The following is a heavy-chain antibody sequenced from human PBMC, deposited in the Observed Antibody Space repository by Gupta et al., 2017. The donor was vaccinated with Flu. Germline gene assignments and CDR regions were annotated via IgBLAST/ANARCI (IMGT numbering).Heavy chain of an antibody. Sequence: GYYWSWIRQPPGKGLEWIGEINHSGSTNYNPSLKSRVTIVDTSKNQFSLKLSSVTAADTAVYYCARVRAGVARVRGYYMDVWGKGTTVTVSS. CDR2: INHSGST. V-gene: IGHV4-34*01. CDR3: ARVRAGVARVRGYYMDV. J-gene: IGHJ6*03. CDR1: GYY. D-gene: IGHD3-10*01.